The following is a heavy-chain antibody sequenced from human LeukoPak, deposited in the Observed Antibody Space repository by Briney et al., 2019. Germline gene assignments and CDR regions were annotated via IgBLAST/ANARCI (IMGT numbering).Heavy chain of an antibody. V-gene: IGHV3-23*01. J-gene: IGHJ4*02. CDR2: ISGSGGST. Sequence: GGSLRLSCAASGFTFSSYAMSWVRQAPGKGLEWVSAISGSGGSTYYADSVKGRFTISRDNSKNTLYLQMNSLRAEDTAVYYCAKGEPSSGYPPFFYYFDYWGRGTLVTVSS. CDR1: GFTFSSYA. D-gene: IGHD3-22*01. CDR3: AKGEPSSGYPPFFYYFDY.